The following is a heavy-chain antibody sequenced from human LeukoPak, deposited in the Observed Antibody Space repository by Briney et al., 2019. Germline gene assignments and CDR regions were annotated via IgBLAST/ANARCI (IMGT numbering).Heavy chain of an antibody. D-gene: IGHD3-10*01. V-gene: IGHV3-7*01. Sequence: PGGSLRLSCAASGFTFSSYWMSWVRQAPGKGLEWVANIKQDGSEKYYVDSVKGRFTISRDNAKNSLYVQMNSLRAEDTAVYYCARGTPARSGSYAASDYWGQGTLVTVSS. CDR3: ARGTPARSGSYAASDY. CDR1: GFTFSSYW. J-gene: IGHJ4*02. CDR2: IKQDGSEK.